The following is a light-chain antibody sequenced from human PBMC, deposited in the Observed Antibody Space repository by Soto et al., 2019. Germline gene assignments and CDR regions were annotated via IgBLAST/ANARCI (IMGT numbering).Light chain of an antibody. CDR1: QGIRND. J-gene: IGKJ1*01. CDR3: LQHFNFSWT. V-gene: IGKV1-6*01. CDR2: AAF. Sequence: AIRMTQSPSSLSASVGDRVTITCRASQGIRNDLGWYQKKPGKAPKLLIFAAFNLQSGVPSRFSGGGSGTDFTLTISSLQPEDFATYYCLQHFNFSWTFGQGTKVDIK.